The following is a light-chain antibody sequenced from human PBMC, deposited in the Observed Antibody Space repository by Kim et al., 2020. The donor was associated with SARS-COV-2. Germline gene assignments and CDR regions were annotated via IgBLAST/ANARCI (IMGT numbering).Light chain of an antibody. V-gene: IGLV3-9*01. CDR3: QVWDSSTWV. J-gene: IGLJ3*02. CDR1: NSGSKN. Sequence: SGALGQTARISCGGSNSGSKNVHWYQQKPGQAPVLVIYRESNRPAGIPERFSGSNSGNTATLTISRAQGEDEADYYCQVWDSSTWVFGGGTQLTVL. CDR2: RES.